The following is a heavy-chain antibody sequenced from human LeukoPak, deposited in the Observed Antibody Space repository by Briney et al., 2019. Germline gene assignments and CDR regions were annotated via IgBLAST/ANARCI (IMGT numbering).Heavy chain of an antibody. CDR1: GHSFTSYW. D-gene: IGHD3-10*01. CDR2: IDPSDSYT. Sequence: GASLQISCKGSGHSFTSYWISWVRQLPGKGLERMGRIDPSDSYTNYSPSFQGHVTISADKSISTAYLQWSSLKASDTAMYYCARHITMAPSYYYYGMDVWGQGTTVTVSS. V-gene: IGHV5-10-1*01. J-gene: IGHJ6*02. CDR3: ARHITMAPSYYYYGMDV.